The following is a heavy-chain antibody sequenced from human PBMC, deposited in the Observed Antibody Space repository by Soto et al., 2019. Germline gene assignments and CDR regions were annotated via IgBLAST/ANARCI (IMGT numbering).Heavy chain of an antibody. D-gene: IGHD3-10*01. CDR3: AKGTFYYGSGIYFDY. CDR2: ISDSGGST. V-gene: IGHV3-23*01. Sequence: EVQLLESGGGLVQPGGSLRLSCAASGFTFRAYAMSWVHQAPGKGLEWVSAISDSGGSTYYADSVKGRFTISRDNSKNTLYLQMNRLRAEDTAIDYCAKGTFYYGSGIYFDYWGQGTLVTVSS. J-gene: IGHJ4*02. CDR1: GFTFRAYA.